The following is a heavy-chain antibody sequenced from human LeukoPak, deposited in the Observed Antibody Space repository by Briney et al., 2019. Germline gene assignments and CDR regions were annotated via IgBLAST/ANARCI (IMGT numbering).Heavy chain of an antibody. CDR2: IYNSGTS. CDR3: VRHFGYTQDYFDF. D-gene: IGHD1-1*01. Sequence: PSETLSLTCTVSGGSIGGYYWTWIRQPPGKGLDWVANIYNSGTSNYNPSLQSRLTISVDTSKNQVSLRLTSVTAADTAIYYCVRHFGYTQDYFDFWGQGILVTVSS. J-gene: IGHJ4*02. CDR1: GGSIGGYY. V-gene: IGHV4-59*08.